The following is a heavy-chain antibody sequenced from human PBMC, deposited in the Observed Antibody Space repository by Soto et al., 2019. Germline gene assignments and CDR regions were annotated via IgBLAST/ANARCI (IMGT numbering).Heavy chain of an antibody. V-gene: IGHV3-30-3*01. J-gene: IGHJ4*02. CDR1: GFTFSSYA. CDR2: ISYDGSNK. CDR3: ARNQVGIQLWLPGVY. Sequence: QVQLVESGGGVVQPGRSLRLSCAASGFTFSSYAMHWVRQAPGKGLEWVAVISYDGSNKYYADSVKGRFTISRDNSKNTLYLQMTSLRAEDTAVYYCARNQVGIQLWLPGVYWGQGTLVTVSS. D-gene: IGHD5-18*01.